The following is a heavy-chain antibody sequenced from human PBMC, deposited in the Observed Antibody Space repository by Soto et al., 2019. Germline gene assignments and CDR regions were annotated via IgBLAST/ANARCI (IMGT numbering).Heavy chain of an antibody. J-gene: IGHJ4*02. V-gene: IGHV3-74*01. Sequence: GGSLRLSCAASGFTFSSYWMHWVRQAPGKGLVWVSRVNTDGRSTSYADSVKGRFTISRDNAKNTLYLQMNSLRAEDTAVYYCARDSSGYYGSLKDYWGPVTLVTVSS. CDR2: VNTDGRST. CDR1: GFTFSSYW. D-gene: IGHD3-22*01. CDR3: ARDSSGYYGSLKDY.